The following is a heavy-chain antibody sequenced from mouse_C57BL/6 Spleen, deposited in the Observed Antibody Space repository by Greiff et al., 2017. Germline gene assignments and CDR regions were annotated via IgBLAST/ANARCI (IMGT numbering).Heavy chain of an antibody. Sequence: QVQLQQSGPELVKPGASVKISCKASGYAFSSSWMNWVKQRPGKGLEWIGRIYPGDGDTNYNGKFKGKATLTADKSSSTAYMQLSSLTSEDSAVYFCARFITTGVSSFDYWGQGTTLTVSS. CDR2: IYPGDGDT. J-gene: IGHJ2*01. CDR1: GYAFSSSW. V-gene: IGHV1-82*01. CDR3: ARFITTGVSSFDY. D-gene: IGHD1-2*01.